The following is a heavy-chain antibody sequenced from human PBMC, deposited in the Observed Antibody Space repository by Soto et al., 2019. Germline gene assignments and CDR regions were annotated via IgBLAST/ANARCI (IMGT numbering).Heavy chain of an antibody. D-gene: IGHD6-19*01. J-gene: IGHJ4*02. CDR1: GYTFTSYG. CDR3: ARDSYLGAVSVAGTGDFDY. CDR2: ISADNGNT. V-gene: IGHV1-18*01. Sequence: QVQLVQSGAEVKKPGASVKVSCKASGYTFTSYGISWVRHAPGQGLEWMGWISADNGNTNYAQKLQGRVTMTTSTSRSTAYMELRSMRSDDTAVYYCARDSYLGAVSVAGTGDFDYWGQGTLVTVSS.